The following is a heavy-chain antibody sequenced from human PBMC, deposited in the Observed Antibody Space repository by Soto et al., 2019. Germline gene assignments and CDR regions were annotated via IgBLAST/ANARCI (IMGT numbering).Heavy chain of an antibody. CDR3: ARDYCSGGSCPPFDY. Sequence: EVQLVESGGGLVKPGGSLRLSCAASGFTFSSYSMNWVRQAPGKVLEWVSSISSSSSYIYYADSVKGRFTISRDNAKNSLYLQMNSLRAEDTAVYYCARDYCSGGSCPPFDYWGQGTLVTVSS. CDR1: GFTFSSYS. J-gene: IGHJ4*02. CDR2: ISSSSSYI. V-gene: IGHV3-21*01. D-gene: IGHD2-15*01.